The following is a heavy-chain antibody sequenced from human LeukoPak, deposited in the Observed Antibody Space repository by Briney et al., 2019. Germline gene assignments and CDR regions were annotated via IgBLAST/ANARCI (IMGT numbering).Heavy chain of an antibody. J-gene: IGHJ4*02. CDR3: ARDLLYGSGRRFDY. CDR1: GFTFSSYG. Sequence: PGGSLRLSCAASGFTFSSYGMHWVRQAPGKGLEWVAFIRYDGSNKYYADSVKGRFTISRDNSKKTLYLQMNSLRPEDTAVYYCARDLLYGSGRRFDYWGQGTLVTVSS. V-gene: IGHV3-30*02. D-gene: IGHD3-10*01. CDR2: IRYDGSNK.